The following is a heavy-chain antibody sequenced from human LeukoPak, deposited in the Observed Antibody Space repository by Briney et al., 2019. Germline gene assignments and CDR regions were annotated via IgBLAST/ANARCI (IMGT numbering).Heavy chain of an antibody. CDR3: ARDPLYSYGYSYYYYYMDV. J-gene: IGHJ6*03. CDR2: ISWNSGSI. V-gene: IGHV3-9*01. D-gene: IGHD5-18*01. CDR1: GFTFDDYA. Sequence: PGGSLRLSCAASGFTFDDYAMHWVRQAPGKGLEWVSGISWNSGSIGYADSVKGRFTISRDNAKNSLYLQMNSLRAEDTAVYYCARDPLYSYGYSYYYYYMDVWGKGTTVTISS.